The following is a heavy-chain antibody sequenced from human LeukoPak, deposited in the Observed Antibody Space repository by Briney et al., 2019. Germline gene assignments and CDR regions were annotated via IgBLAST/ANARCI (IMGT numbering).Heavy chain of an antibody. CDR1: GGSFSGYY. J-gene: IGHJ4*02. V-gene: IGHV4-34*01. D-gene: IGHD4-17*01. CDR3: ASSRPHYGDYTRTFDY. CDR2: INHSGST. Sequence: ASETLSLTCAVYGGSFSGYYWSWIRQPPGKGLEWIGEINHSGSTNYNPSLKSRVTISVDTSKNQFSLKLSSVTAADTAVYYCASSRPHYGDYTRTFDYWGQGTLVTVSS.